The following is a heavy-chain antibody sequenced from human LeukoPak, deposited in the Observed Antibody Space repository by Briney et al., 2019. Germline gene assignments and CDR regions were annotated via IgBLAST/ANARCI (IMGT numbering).Heavy chain of an antibody. V-gene: IGHV1-8*03. D-gene: IGHD2-2*01. CDR2: MNPNSGNT. CDR1: GYTFTSYD. Sequence: ASVKVSCKASGYTFTSYDINWVRQATGQGLEWMGWMNPNSGNTGYAQKFQGRVTITRNTSISTAYMELSSLRSEDTAVYYCARGRGCSSTSCYSVGYYYYMDVWGKGTTVTVSS. J-gene: IGHJ6*03. CDR3: ARGRGCSSTSCYSVGYYYYMDV.